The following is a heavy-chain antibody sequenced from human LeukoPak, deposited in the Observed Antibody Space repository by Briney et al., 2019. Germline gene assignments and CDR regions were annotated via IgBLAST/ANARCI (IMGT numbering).Heavy chain of an antibody. V-gene: IGHV3-11*06. D-gene: IGHD5-18*01. CDR2: ISTSSGYI. Sequence: PGGSLRLSCTASGFTLRDYYMSWIRQAPGKGLEWVSSISTSSGYIYYADSMKGRFTISRDNAKNSLYLQMNGLTAEDTAVYYCASTGGYSYGYRYWGQGTLVTVSS. CDR3: ASTGGYSYGYRY. J-gene: IGHJ4*02. CDR1: GFTLRDYY.